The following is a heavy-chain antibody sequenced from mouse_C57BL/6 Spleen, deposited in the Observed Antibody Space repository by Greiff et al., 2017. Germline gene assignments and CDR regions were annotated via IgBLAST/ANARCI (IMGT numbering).Heavy chain of an antibody. J-gene: IGHJ1*03. D-gene: IGHD1-1*01. CDR1: GYAFTNYL. Sequence: VQLQQSGAELVRPGTSVKVSCKASGYAFTNYLIEWVKQRPGKGLEWIGVINPGSGGTNYNEKFKGKATLTADKSSSTAYMQLSSLTSEDSAVYFCAREDYGSSYWWYFDVWGTGTTVTVSS. CDR2: INPGSGGT. CDR3: AREDYGSSYWWYFDV. V-gene: IGHV1-54*01.